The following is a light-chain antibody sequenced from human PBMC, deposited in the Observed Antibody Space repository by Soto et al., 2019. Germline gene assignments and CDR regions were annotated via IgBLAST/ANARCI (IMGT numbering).Light chain of an antibody. CDR1: QSVGRSF. Sequence: EIVLTQSPGTLSLSQGERATLSCRASQSVGRSFLAWYQHKPGXAHRPLIFGXSTRATGIPDRFSGSGSGTDFTRTIIRLVPEDFAVYSCHMYGNTPMTVGQGTKVAIK. V-gene: IGKV3-20*01. CDR3: HMYGNTPMT. CDR2: GXS. J-gene: IGKJ1*01.